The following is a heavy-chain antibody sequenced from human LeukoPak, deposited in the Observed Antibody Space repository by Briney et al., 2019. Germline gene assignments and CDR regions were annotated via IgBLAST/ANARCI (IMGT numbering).Heavy chain of an antibody. J-gene: IGHJ4*02. CDR2: IKSKTDGGTT. V-gene: IGHV3-15*07. Sequence: PSETLSLTCAVYGGSFSGYYWNWIRQPPGKGLEWDGRIKSKTDGGTTDYAAPVKGRFTISRDDSKNTLYLQMNSLKTEDTAVYYCTTDLRGYYCSSTSCYWSRGYWGQGTLVTVSS. CDR3: TTDLRGYYCSSTSCYWSRGY. CDR1: GGSFSGYY. D-gene: IGHD2-2*01.